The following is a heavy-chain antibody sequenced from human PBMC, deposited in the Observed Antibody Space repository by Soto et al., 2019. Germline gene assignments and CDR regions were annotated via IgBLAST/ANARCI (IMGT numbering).Heavy chain of an antibody. V-gene: IGHV3-53*01. CDR3: ARELVDSGYPEYFQH. J-gene: IGHJ1*01. CDR1: GFTVSSNY. Sequence: EVQLVESGGGLIQPGGSLRLSCAASGFTVSSNYMSWVRQAPGKGLEWVSVIYSGGSTYYADSVKGRFTISRDIYKNTLYLQMNSLRTADTNVLFCARELVDSGYPEYFQHWGQGTLVTVSS. CDR2: IYSGGST. D-gene: IGHD3-22*01.